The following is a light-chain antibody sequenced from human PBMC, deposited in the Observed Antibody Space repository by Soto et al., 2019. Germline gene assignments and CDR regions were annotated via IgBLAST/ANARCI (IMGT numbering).Light chain of an antibody. CDR1: AGAVSTTNW. CDR3: SLSYSGAHLV. J-gene: IGLJ2*01. Sequence: QTVVTQEPSLVVSPGGTVTLTCASSAGAVSTTNWPNWFQQKPGQAPRALIYSTDNKHAWTPARFSGSLLGGKAVLALSGAQPEDEAEYYCSLSYSGAHLVIGGGTKLTVL. CDR2: STD. V-gene: IGLV7-43*01.